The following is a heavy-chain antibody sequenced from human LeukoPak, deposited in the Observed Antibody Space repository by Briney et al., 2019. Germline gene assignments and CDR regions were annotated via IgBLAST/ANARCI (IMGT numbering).Heavy chain of an antibody. J-gene: IGHJ4*02. Sequence: ASVKVSCKASGYTFTGYYMHWVRQAPGQGLEWMGWINPNSGGTNYAQKFQGRVTMTRNTSISTAYMELSSLRSEDTAVYYCARGYYGSSGYYYFDSWGQGTLVTVSS. V-gene: IGHV1-2*02. D-gene: IGHD3-22*01. CDR3: ARGYYGSSGYYYFDS. CDR1: GYTFTGYY. CDR2: INPNSGGT.